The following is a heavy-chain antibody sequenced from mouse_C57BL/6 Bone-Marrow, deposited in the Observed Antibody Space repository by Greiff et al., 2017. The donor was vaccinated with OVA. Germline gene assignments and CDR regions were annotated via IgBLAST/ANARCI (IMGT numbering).Heavy chain of an antibody. CDR2: IDPETGGT. Sequence: LVESGAELVRPGASVTLSCKASGYTFTDYEMHWVKQTPVHGLEWIGAIDPETGGTAYNQKFKGKAILTADKSSSTAYMELRSLTSEDSAVYYCTRRSIDSNYENYWGQGTTLTVSS. J-gene: IGHJ2*01. D-gene: IGHD2-5*01. CDR1: GYTFTDYE. CDR3: TRRSIDSNYENY. V-gene: IGHV1-15*01.